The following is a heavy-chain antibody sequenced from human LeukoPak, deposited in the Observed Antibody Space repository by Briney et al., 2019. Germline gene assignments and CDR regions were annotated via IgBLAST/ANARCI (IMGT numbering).Heavy chain of an antibody. V-gene: IGHV3-66*01. Sequence: GGSLRLSCAASGFTVSSSFMSWVRQAPGKGLEWVSVIYTGGSTYYADSVKGRFTISRDDSKNMVCLQMNSLRAEDTAVYFCSRDPAMTSGYGMDVWGQGTTVTVSS. CDR3: SRDPAMTSGYGMDV. J-gene: IGHJ6*02. CDR2: IYTGGST. D-gene: IGHD4-11*01. CDR1: GFTVSSSF.